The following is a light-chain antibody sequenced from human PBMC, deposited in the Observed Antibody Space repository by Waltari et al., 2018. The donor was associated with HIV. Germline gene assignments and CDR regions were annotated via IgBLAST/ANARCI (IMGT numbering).Light chain of an antibody. J-gene: IGLJ2*01. CDR1: SSNIGAGYD. CDR3: QSYDSSARV. CDR2: GNN. Sequence: QSVLTQPPSVSGAPGQRVTISCTGSSSNIGAGYDVHWYQQLPGTAPKLLIYGNNNRPSGVPDRFSGSKSGTSASLAITGLQAEDEADYYCQSYDSSARVFGGGTKLTVL. V-gene: IGLV1-40*01.